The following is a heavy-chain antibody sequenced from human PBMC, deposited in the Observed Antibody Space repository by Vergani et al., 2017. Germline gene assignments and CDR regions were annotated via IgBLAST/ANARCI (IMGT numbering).Heavy chain of an antibody. V-gene: IGHV4-34*01. J-gene: IGHJ6*02. CDR1: GGSFSGYY. CDR3: ARVDSGSGMDV. CDR2: IYYSGST. Sequence: QVQLQQWGAGLLKPSETLSLTCAVYGGSFSGYYWSWIRQPPGKGLEWIGYIYYSGSTYYNPSLKSRVTISVDTSKNQFSLKLSSVTAADTAVYYCARVDSGSGMDVWGQGTTVTVSS. D-gene: IGHD5-12*01.